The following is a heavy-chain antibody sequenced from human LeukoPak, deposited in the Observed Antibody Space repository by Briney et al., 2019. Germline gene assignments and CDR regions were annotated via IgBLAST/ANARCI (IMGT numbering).Heavy chain of an antibody. CDR3: AKCPLSHYYFDY. CDR1: GFTFSSYA. Sequence: GGSLRLSCAASGFTFSSYAMSWVRQAPGKGLEWVSAISGSGGSTYYADSVKGRFTISRDNSKTTLYLQMNSLRAEDTAVYYCAKCPLSHYYFDYWGQGTLVTVSS. D-gene: IGHD3-16*02. CDR2: ISGSGGST. J-gene: IGHJ4*02. V-gene: IGHV3-23*01.